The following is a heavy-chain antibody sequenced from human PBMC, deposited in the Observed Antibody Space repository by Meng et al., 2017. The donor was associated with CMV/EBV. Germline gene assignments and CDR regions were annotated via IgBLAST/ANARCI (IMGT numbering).Heavy chain of an antibody. CDR2: ISSSSSTI. CDR3: AAYGDYNWFDP. D-gene: IGHD4-17*01. V-gene: IGHV3-48*04. J-gene: IGHJ5*02. CDR1: GFTFSSCS. Sequence: GESLKISCAASGFTFSSCSMNWVRQAPGKGLEWVSYISSSSSTIYYADSVKGRFTISRDNAKNSLYLQMNSLRAEDTAVYYCAAYGDYNWFDPWGQGTLVTVSS.